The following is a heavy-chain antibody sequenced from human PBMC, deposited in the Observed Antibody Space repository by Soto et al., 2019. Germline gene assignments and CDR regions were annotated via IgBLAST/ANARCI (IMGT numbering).Heavy chain of an antibody. D-gene: IGHD3-10*01. CDR2: ISSDGSST. CDR1: EFTFTSYW. J-gene: IGHJ4*02. V-gene: IGHV3-74*01. CDR3: ATSASGSPAAY. Sequence: EVQLVESGGGLVQPGGSLRLSCAASEFTFTSYWMHWVRQAPGKGLVWVSRISSDGSSTSYADSVRGRFTISRDNAKNTLYLQMNSLSVEDTAVYYCATSASGSPAAYWGQGTLVTVSS.